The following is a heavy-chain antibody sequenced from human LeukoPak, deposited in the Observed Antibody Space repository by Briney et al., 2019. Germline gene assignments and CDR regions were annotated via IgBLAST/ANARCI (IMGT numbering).Heavy chain of an antibody. Sequence: PSETLSLTCTVSGGSISSSSYYWGWIRQPPGKGPEWIGSIYYSGSTYYNPSLKSRVTISVDTSKNQFSLKLSSVTAADTAVYYCAAGDDYYYYYMDVWGKGTTVTVPS. CDR2: IYYSGST. D-gene: IGHD7-27*01. CDR1: GGSISSSSYY. CDR3: AAGDDYYYYYMDV. J-gene: IGHJ6*03. V-gene: IGHV4-39*01.